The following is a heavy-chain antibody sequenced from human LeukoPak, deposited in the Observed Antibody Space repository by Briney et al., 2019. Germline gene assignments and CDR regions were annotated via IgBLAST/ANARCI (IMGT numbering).Heavy chain of an antibody. CDR2: IIPNNGGT. CDR3: ARANQNYFDY. V-gene: IGHV1-2*02. J-gene: IGHJ4*02. CDR1: GYTFTGYY. Sequence: ASVKVSCKTSGYTFTGYYMHWVRQAPGQGLEWMGWIIPNNGGTNYAQKFQGRVTMTRDTSISTAFMEMSRLRSDGTAIYYCARANQNYFDYWGQGTLVTVSS.